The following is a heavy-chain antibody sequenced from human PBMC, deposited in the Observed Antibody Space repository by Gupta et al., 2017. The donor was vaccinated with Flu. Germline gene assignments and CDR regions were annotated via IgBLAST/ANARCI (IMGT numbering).Heavy chain of an antibody. D-gene: IGHD3-9*01. Sequence: QLQLQESGPGLVNPSETLSLTCTVSAAPISSSPYSWGWVRQSPGSGLEWSGTKHSSGSIFYNPSLGSRVTISVDTSKNQFSLNLSSLTVADTAVYYCARLPTGYPNWFDPWGQGTLVIVSS. V-gene: IGHV4-39*01. CDR2: KHSSGSI. J-gene: IGHJ5*02. CDR1: AAPISSSPYS. CDR3: ARLPTGYPNWFDP.